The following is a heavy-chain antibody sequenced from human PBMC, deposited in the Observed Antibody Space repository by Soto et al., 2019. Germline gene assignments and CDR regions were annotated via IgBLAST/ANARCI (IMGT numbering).Heavy chain of an antibody. CDR1: GYTFASYG. Sequence: ASVKVSCKASGYTFASYGFSWVRQAPGQGLEWMGWISAYNADTKYAQRFQGRVTMTIDTSTSTAYMELGSLRSDDTAVYYCARDLMATGDYYYYGMDVWGQGTTVTVSS. CDR2: ISAYNADT. J-gene: IGHJ6*02. CDR3: ARDLMATGDYYYYGMDV. D-gene: IGHD1-26*01. V-gene: IGHV1-18*01.